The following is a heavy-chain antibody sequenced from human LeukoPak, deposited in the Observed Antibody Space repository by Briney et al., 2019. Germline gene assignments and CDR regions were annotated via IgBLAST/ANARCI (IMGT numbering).Heavy chain of an antibody. CDR2: IIPIFGTA. Sequence: ASVKVSRKASGGTFSSYAISWVRQAPGQGLEWMGGIIPIFGTANYAQKFQGRVTITTDESTSTAYMELSSLRSEDTAVYYCARAPTPYGGNAFDIWGQGTMVTVSS. J-gene: IGHJ3*02. CDR1: GGTFSSYA. V-gene: IGHV1-69*05. CDR3: ARAPTPYGGNAFDI. D-gene: IGHD4-23*01.